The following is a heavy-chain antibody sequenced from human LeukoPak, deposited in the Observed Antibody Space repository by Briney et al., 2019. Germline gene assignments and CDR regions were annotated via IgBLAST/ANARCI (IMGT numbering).Heavy chain of an antibody. CDR3: VSPRGFSYGYFDY. J-gene: IGHJ4*02. CDR1: GGSISSSSAY. D-gene: IGHD5-18*01. CDR2: IYYSKNT. V-gene: IGHV4-39*01. Sequence: PSGTLALTCTVSGGSISSSSAYWGWIRQPPGKGLEWIGSIYYSKNTYYNPSLKSRVTISADTSKNQFSLTLGSVSATDTAVYYCVSPRGFSYGYFDYWGQGTLVTVSS.